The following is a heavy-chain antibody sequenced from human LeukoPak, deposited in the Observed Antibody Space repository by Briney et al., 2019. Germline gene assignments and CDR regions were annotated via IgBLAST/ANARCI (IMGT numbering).Heavy chain of an antibody. J-gene: IGHJ3*02. V-gene: IGHV4-4*09. CDR2: IYTSGST. Sequence: SETLSLTCTVSGGSISSYYWSWIRQPPGKGLEGIGYIYTSGSTKYNPSLKSRVTISADTSKNQFSLKLSSVTAADTAVYYCARHFRPPAGWLQYSDAFDIWGQGTMVTVSS. CDR3: ARHFRPPAGWLQYSDAFDI. CDR1: GGSISSYY. D-gene: IGHD5-24*01.